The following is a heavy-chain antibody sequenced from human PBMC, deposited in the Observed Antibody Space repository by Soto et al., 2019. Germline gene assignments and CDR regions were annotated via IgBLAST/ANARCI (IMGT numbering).Heavy chain of an antibody. D-gene: IGHD3-10*01. J-gene: IGHJ6*02. V-gene: IGHV1-18*01. CDR3: ARVSITMVRGVIGPQDV. Sequence: QVQLVQSGAEVKKPGASVKVSCKASGYTFTSYGISWVRQAPGQGLEWMGWISAYNGNTNYAQKLQGRVTMTTDTSTSTAYMELRSLRSDDTAVYYCARVSITMVRGVIGPQDVWGQGTTVTVSS. CDR1: GYTFTSYG. CDR2: ISAYNGNT.